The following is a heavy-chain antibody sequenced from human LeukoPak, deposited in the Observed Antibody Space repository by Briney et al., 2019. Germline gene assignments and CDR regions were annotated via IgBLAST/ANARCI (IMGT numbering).Heavy chain of an antibody. V-gene: IGHV3-23*01. CDR3: AKRGVVIRVILVGFHKEAYYFDS. CDR1: GITLSNYG. Sequence: GGSLRLSCAVSGITLSNYGMSRVREATGKGLEWVAGMSDSGGRINYADSVKGRFTISRDNPKNTLYLQKNSLRAEDTAVYFCAKRGVVIRVILVGFHKEAYYFDSWGQGALVTVSS. D-gene: IGHD3-22*01. CDR2: MSDSGGRI. J-gene: IGHJ4*02.